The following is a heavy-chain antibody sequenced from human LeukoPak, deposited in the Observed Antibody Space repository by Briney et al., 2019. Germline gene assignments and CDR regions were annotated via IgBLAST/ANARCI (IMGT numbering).Heavy chain of an antibody. V-gene: IGHV3-20*04. CDR1: GFTFDDYG. D-gene: IGHD2-2*01. J-gene: IGHJ3*02. CDR3: AREGDIVVVPAALDAFDI. Sequence: PGGSLRLSCAASGFTFDDYGMSWVRQAPGKGLEWVSGINWNGGSTGYADSVKGRFTISRDNAKNSLYLQMNSLRAEDTAVYYCAREGDIVVVPAALDAFDIWGQGTMVTVSS. CDR2: INWNGGST.